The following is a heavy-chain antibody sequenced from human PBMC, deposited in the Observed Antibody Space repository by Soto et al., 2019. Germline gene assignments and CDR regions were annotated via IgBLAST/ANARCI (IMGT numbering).Heavy chain of an antibody. V-gene: IGHV4-34*01. D-gene: IGHD3-10*01. J-gene: IGHJ4*02. CDR2: INHSGST. CDR1: GGSFSGYY. Sequence: SETLSLTCAVYGGSFSGYYWSWIRQPPGKGLEWIGEINHSGSTNYNPSLKSRVTISVDTSKNQFSLKLSSVTAADTAVYYCASNQWVWFGESTPYYLDYWGQGTLVTVSS. CDR3: ASNQWVWFGESTPYYLDY.